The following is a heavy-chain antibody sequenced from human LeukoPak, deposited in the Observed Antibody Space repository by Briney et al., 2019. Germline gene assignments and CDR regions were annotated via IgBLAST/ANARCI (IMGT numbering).Heavy chain of an antibody. J-gene: IGHJ3*01. V-gene: IGHV3-48*01. D-gene: IGHD2-8*02. CDR1: GFPFNSYI. CDR2: ISSNGNTV. Sequence: PGGSLRLSCTASGFPFNSYIMNWVRQAPGKGLEWISYISSNGNTVYYADSVKGRFTISRDNAKNSLYLQMSSLRVEDTAVYYCARFSGGQILAFDFWGRGTMVTVSS. CDR3: ARFSGGQILAFDF.